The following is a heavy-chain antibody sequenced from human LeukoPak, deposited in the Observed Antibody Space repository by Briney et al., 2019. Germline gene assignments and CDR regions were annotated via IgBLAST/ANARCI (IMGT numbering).Heavy chain of an antibody. CDR2: IRYDGSTN. Sequence: GGSLRLSCAASGFTFSSYGMHWVRQAPGKGLEWGAFIRYDGSTNFYTDSVKGRFTISRDNSKNTLYLQMSSLRAEDTAVYYCAKDGPRIGGITARYFDYWGQGTLVTVSS. CDR1: GFTFSSYG. D-gene: IGHD1-7*01. J-gene: IGHJ4*02. V-gene: IGHV3-30*02. CDR3: AKDGPRIGGITARYFDY.